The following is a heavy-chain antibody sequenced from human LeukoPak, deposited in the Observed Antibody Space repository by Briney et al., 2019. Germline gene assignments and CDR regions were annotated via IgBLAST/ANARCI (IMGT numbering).Heavy chain of an antibody. J-gene: IGHJ3*02. D-gene: IGHD6-19*01. CDR2: IYYSGST. Sequence: SETLSLTRTVSGGSISSSSYYWGWIRQPPGKGLEWIGSIYYSGSTYYNPSLKSRVTISVDTSKNQFSLKLSSVTAADTAVYYCARRSSGWYGQDAFDIWGQGTMVTVSS. CDR1: GGSISSSSYY. CDR3: ARRSSGWYGQDAFDI. V-gene: IGHV4-39*01.